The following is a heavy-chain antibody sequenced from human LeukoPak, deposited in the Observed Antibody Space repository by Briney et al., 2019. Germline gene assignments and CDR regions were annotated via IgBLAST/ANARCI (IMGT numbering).Heavy chain of an antibody. J-gene: IGHJ4*02. CDR2: ISYDGSNK. CDR1: GFTFSTYV. CDR3: VRGDVVRAPTGSVEFDY. D-gene: IGHD2-15*01. V-gene: IGHV3-30-3*01. Sequence: PGGSLRLSCAASGFTFSTYVMHWVRQAPGKGLEWVAVISYDGSNKYYTDSVKGRSTISRDNSENMLYLQMNSLRTEDTAVYYCVRGDVVRAPTGSVEFDYWGQGTLVTVSS.